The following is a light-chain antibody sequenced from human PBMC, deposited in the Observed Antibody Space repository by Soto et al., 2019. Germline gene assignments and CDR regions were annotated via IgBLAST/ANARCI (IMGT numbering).Light chain of an antibody. V-gene: IGLV2-8*01. J-gene: IGLJ1*01. CDR2: EVS. CDR3: CSYAGSNTHV. CDR1: SSDVGGYNY. Sequence: QSALTQPPSASGSPGQSVTISCTGTSSDVGGYNYVSWYQQHPGKAPKLMIYEVSKRPSGVPDRFSGSKSGNTASLTGSGLQAEDEADFYCCSYAGSNTHVFGTGTKLTVL.